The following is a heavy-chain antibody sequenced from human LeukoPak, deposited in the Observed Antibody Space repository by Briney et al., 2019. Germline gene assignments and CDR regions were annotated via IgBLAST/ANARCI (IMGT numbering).Heavy chain of an antibody. CDR1: GGSISSYY. CDR2: IYYSGST. D-gene: IGHD3/OR15-3a*01. J-gene: IGHJ4*02. V-gene: IGHV4-59*01. CDR3: ARDEGLGDFDY. Sequence: SETLSLTCTVSGGSISSYYWSWIRQPPGKGLEWIGYIYYSGSTNYNPSLKSRVTISVDTSKNQFSLKLSSVTAADTAVYYCARDEGLGDFDYWGQGTPVTVSS.